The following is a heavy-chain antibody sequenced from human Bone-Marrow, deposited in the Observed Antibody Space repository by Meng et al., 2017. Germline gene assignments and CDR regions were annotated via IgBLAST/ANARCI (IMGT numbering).Heavy chain of an antibody. CDR2: INHSGST. D-gene: IGHD5-12*01. V-gene: IGHV4-34*01. CDR3: ARAKRIYSGYGWWFDP. CDR1: GGSFSGYY. J-gene: IGHJ5*02. Sequence: QVQLQRWGAGLLKPSETLSLTCAVYGGSFSGYYWSWIRQPPGKGLEWIGEINHSGSTNYNPSLKSRVTISVDTSKNQFSLKLSSVTAADTAVYYCARAKRIYSGYGWWFDPWGQGTLVTVSS.